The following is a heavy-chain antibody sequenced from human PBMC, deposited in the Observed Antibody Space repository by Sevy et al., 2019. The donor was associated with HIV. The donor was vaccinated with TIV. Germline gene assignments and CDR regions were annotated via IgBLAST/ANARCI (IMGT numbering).Heavy chain of an antibody. CDR3: ARDYYDSSGLRSGAFDI. CDR2: ISSSSSTV. Sequence: GGSLRLSCAASGFTVSSYSMNWVRQAPGKGLEWVSYISSSSSTVYYADSVKGRLTISRDNAKNSLYLQMNSLRDEDTAVYYCARDYYDSSGLRSGAFDIWGQGTMVTVSS. V-gene: IGHV3-48*02. J-gene: IGHJ3*02. D-gene: IGHD3-22*01. CDR1: GFTVSSYS.